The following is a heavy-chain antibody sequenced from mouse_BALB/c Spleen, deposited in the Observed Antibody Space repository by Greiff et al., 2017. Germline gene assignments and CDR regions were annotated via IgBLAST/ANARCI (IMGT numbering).Heavy chain of an antibody. J-gene: IGHJ2*01. Sequence: LQQPGSELVRPGASVKLSCKASGYTFTSYWMHWVKQRPGQGLEWIGNIYPGSGSTNYDEKFKSKATLTVDTSSSTAYMQLSSLTSEDSAVYYCTRWTTVVARDWGQGTTLTVSS. CDR3: TRWTTVVARD. CDR2: IYPGSGST. D-gene: IGHD1-1*01. V-gene: IGHV1S22*01. CDR1: GYTFTSYW.